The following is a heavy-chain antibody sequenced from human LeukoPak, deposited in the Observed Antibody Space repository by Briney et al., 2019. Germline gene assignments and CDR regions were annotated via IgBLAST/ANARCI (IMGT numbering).Heavy chain of an antibody. CDR2: ISWNSGSI. V-gene: IGHV3-9*01. CDR3: AKDKERYVDTAMVNGIDY. J-gene: IGHJ4*02. D-gene: IGHD5-18*01. CDR1: GFTFDDYA. Sequence: QSGGSLRLSCAASGFTFDDYAMHWVRQAPGKGLEWVSGISWNSGSIGYADSVKGRFTISRDNAKNSLYLQMNSLRAEDTALYYCAKDKERYVDTAMVNGIDYWGQGTLVTVSS.